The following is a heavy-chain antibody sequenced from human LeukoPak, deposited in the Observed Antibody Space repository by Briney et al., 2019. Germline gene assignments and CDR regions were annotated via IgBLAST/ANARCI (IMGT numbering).Heavy chain of an antibody. V-gene: IGHV4-59*08. J-gene: IGHJ4*02. CDR2: IYYSGST. CDR3: ARHAGRAWFGELSY. CDR1: GGSISTYY. D-gene: IGHD3-10*01. Sequence: AETLSLTCTASGGSISTYYWSWIRQPPGKGLEWIGYIYYSGSTNYNPSLKSRVTISVDTSKNQFSLKLSSVTAADTAAYYCARHAGRAWFGELSYWGQGTLVTVSS.